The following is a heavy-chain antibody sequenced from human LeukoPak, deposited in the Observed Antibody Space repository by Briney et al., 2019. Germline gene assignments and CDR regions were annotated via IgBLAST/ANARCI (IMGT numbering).Heavy chain of an antibody. CDR1: GFTFSGYA. CDR3: AKDDYGGFDY. CDR2: ISGSGGST. J-gene: IGHJ4*02. V-gene: IGHV3-23*01. D-gene: IGHD4-23*01. Sequence: PGGSLRLSCAASGFTFSGYAMSWVRQAPGKGLEWVSAISGSGGSTYYADSLRGRFTLPRDNSKNTLYLQVNSLRAEDTAVYYCAKDDYGGFDYWDQGTLVTVSS.